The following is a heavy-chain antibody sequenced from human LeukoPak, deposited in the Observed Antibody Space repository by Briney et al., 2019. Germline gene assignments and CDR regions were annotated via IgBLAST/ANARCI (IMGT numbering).Heavy chain of an antibody. D-gene: IGHD5-24*01. CDR1: GFTFSSYA. CDR2: VSDIGRST. CDR3: AKRGMTTIKEGFDY. V-gene: IGHV3-23*01. Sequence: GGSLRPSCAASGFTFSSYAMSWVRQAPGKGLDWVSAVSDIGRSTYYAESVKGRFTISRDNSKNTLYLHMNSLRAEDTAVYYCAKRGMTTIKEGFDYWGQGTLVTVSS. J-gene: IGHJ4*02.